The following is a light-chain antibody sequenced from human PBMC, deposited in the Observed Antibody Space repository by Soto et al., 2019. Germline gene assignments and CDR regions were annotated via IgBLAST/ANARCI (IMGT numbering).Light chain of an antibody. CDR2: TAS. Sequence: DIQMTQSPSSLSASVGDRVTITGRASQSISSYVNWYQQKPGKAPKLLMYTASSLQSGVPSRFSGSGSGTDFTLTISSLQPEDFATYYCQQSFSTPPTFGQGTRVDIK. CDR1: QSISSY. CDR3: QQSFSTPPT. V-gene: IGKV1-39*01. J-gene: IGKJ5*01.